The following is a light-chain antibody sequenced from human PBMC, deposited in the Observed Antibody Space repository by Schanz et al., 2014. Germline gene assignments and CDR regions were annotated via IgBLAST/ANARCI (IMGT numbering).Light chain of an antibody. V-gene: IGKV3D-20*02. CDR2: YAS. CDR3: QHRRT. CDR1: QSLSSNS. J-gene: IGKJ2*01. Sequence: EIVLTQSPGTLSLSPGERATLSCRASQSLSSNSLAWYQLRPGQAPRLLIHYASARATGTPDRFSGSGSGTDFILTISSLEPEDSAVYYCQHRRTFGHGTKLEIK.